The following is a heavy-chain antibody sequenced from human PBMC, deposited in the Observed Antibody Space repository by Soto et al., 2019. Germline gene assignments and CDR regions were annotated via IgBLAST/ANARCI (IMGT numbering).Heavy chain of an antibody. V-gene: IGHV3-33*01. D-gene: IGHD2-21*01. CDR1: GFTFSSYG. CDR3: ARDPIPNIYYYGMDV. CDR2: IWYDGSNK. Sequence: ESGGGVVQPGRSLRLSCAASGFTFSSYGMHWVRQAPGKGLEWVAVIWYDGSNKYYADSVKGRFTISRDNSKNTLYLQMNSLRAEDTAVYYCARDPIPNIYYYGMDVWGQGTTVTVSS. J-gene: IGHJ6*02.